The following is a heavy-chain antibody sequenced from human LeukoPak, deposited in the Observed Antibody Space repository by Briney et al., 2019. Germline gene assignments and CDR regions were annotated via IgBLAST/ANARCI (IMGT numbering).Heavy chain of an antibody. CDR2: INNSGST. J-gene: IGHJ6*03. CDR1: GGSFSGYY. D-gene: IGHD1-1*01. V-gene: IGHV4-34*01. CDR3: GSRKKWNPRYMDV. Sequence: SETLSLTCAVSGGSFSGYYWSWIRQPPGKGLEWIGEINNSGSTNYNPSLKSRVTISVDTSKNKFSLKLSSVTAADTAVLYCGSRKKWNPRYMDVWGKGPTVTVSS.